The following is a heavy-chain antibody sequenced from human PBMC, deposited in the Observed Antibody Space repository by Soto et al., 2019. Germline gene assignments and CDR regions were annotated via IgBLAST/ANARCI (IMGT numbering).Heavy chain of an antibody. CDR1: GGSISSSSYF. D-gene: IGHD2-15*01. V-gene: IGHV4-39*01. J-gene: IGHJ5*02. CDR2: IYYSGST. Sequence: QLQLQESGPGLVKPSETLSLTCTVSGGSISSSSYFWGWIRQPPGKGLEWIGSIYYSGSTDYNPTLMGRVPLSVDTSKTRFSLLLNAVAAEDTAVYDCARHRSDFWFGPWGQGTLVTVST. CDR3: ARHRSDFWFGP.